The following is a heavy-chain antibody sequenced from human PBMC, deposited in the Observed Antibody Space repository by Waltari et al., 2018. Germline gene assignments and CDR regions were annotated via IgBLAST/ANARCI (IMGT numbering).Heavy chain of an antibody. Sequence: VQLIQSGAEVKKPGASVRLSCKVSGYSLTELSIHWVRQPPGKGLEWMGGVGPERRDTTYAQRFQGRVTMTEDTSTDTAYMELRSLTSDDTAVFYCATDWGYCSDDSCYVGERGDYWGQGTLVTVSS. CDR3: ATDWGYCSDDSCYVGERGDY. D-gene: IGHD2-15*01. CDR1: GYSLTELS. J-gene: IGHJ4*02. CDR2: VGPERRDT. V-gene: IGHV1-24*01.